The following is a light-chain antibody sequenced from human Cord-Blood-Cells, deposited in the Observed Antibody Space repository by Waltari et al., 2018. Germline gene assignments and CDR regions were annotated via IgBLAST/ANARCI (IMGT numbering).Light chain of an antibody. Sequence: QSALTQPASVSGSPGQSITISCPGTSSDVGGYNYVSWYQHNPGKAPKLMIYDVSNRPSGVSNRFSGSKSGNTASLTISGLQAEDEADYYCSSYTSSSTWVFGGGTKLTVL. CDR1: SSDVGGYNY. J-gene: IGLJ3*02. CDR2: DVS. CDR3: SSYTSSSTWV. V-gene: IGLV2-14*03.